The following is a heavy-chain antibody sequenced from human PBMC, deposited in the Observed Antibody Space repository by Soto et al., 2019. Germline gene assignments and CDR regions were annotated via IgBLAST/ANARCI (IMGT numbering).Heavy chain of an antibody. Sequence: VNVSFMATAYTHTGYYMHSVRQAPGKGLEWMGWINPNSGGTNYAQKFQGRVTMTRDTSISTAYMELSRLRSEDTAVYYCARDNGGGRGGNFDIWGQGTMVTVSS. D-gene: IGHD3-10*01. CDR2: INPNSGGT. J-gene: IGHJ3*02. CDR3: ARDNGGGRGGNFDI. CDR1: AYTHTGYY. V-gene: IGHV1-2*02.